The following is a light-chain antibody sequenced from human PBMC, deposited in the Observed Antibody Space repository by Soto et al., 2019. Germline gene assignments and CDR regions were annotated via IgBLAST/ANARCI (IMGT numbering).Light chain of an antibody. CDR3: VAWDDSLNGVV. Sequence: QSVLTQPPSASGTPGQRVTISCSGTSSNIGSNTVSWYQQLPGTAPKLLISNDNQRPSGVPDRFSGSKSGTSASLAISGLQSEDEADYYCVAWDDSLNGVVFGGGTKLTVL. V-gene: IGLV1-44*01. J-gene: IGLJ2*01. CDR2: NDN. CDR1: SSNIGSNT.